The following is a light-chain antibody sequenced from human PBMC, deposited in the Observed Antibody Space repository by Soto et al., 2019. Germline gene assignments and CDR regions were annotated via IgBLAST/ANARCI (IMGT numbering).Light chain of an antibody. CDR3: SSYTTSSTYV. CDR1: SSDVGSFNY. V-gene: IGLV2-14*01. Sequence: QSALTQPASVSGSPGQSIALSCTGTSSDVGSFNYVSWYQQHPGKVPKLMIYDVSNRPSGVSDRFSGSKSGNTASLTISGLQAEDEADYYCSSYTTSSTYVFGTGTKVTVL. CDR2: DVS. J-gene: IGLJ1*01.